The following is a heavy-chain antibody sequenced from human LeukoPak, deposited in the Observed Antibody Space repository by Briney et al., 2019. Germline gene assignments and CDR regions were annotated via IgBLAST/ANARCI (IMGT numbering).Heavy chain of an antibody. V-gene: IGHV4-59*12. J-gene: IGHJ2*01. Sequence: SETLSLTCTVSGVSISSYYWSWIRQPPGKGLEWIGYIYYSGSTNYNPSLKSRVTISVDTSKNQFSLKLSSVTAADTAVYYCARRNIAAAGTTYWYFDLWGRGTLVTVSS. CDR2: IYYSGST. CDR1: GVSISSYY. CDR3: ARRNIAAAGTTYWYFDL. D-gene: IGHD6-13*01.